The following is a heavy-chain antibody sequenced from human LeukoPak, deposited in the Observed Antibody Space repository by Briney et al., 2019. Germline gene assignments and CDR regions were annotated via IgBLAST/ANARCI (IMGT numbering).Heavy chain of an antibody. CDR1: GGSFSGYC. J-gene: IGHJ3*02. CDR2: FYARGNT. D-gene: IGHD1-20*01. V-gene: IGHV4-4*07. Sequence: PSETLSLTCAVYGGSFSGYCWNWIRQPAGKGLEWIGRFYARGNTNYNPSLKSRVTMTVDTSKNQLSLKLTSVTAADTAVYYCARELITKADAFDIWGQGTMVTVSS. CDR3: ARELITKADAFDI.